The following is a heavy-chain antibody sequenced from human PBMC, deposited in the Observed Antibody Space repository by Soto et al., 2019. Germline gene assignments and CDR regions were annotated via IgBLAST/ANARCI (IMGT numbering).Heavy chain of an antibody. V-gene: IGHV3-11*01. Sequence: QVQLVESGGGLVRPGGSLRLSCAASGFTFNDYYMSWIRQAPGKGLEWVSYIDNSGKNIYYGDSVKGRFTISRDNAKKSLYLQMNNLRADDTAVYYCVRESRRVATPQDYWGQGTLVTVSS. J-gene: IGHJ4*02. CDR2: IDNSGKNI. CDR1: GFTFNDYY. CDR3: VRESRRVATPQDY. D-gene: IGHD5-12*01.